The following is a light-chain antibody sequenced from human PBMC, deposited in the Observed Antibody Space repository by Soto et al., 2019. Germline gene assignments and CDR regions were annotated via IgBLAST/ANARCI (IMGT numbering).Light chain of an antibody. Sequence: EIVLTQSPATLSLSPGERATLSCRASQSVSSYLAWYQQKPGQAPRLLIYDASNRATGIPARFSGSGSGTDFTLTISSLEPEDFAVYYCQQRSNWPPAITCGQGTRLETK. V-gene: IGKV3-11*01. CDR3: QQRSNWPPAIT. J-gene: IGKJ5*01. CDR2: DAS. CDR1: QSVSSY.